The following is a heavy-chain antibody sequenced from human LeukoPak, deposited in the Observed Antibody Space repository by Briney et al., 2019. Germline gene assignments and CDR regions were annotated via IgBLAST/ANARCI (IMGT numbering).Heavy chain of an antibody. V-gene: IGHV3-30-3*01. CDR1: GLAFTSSS. D-gene: IGHD6-13*01. CDR2: ISSDGNNK. Sequence: PGGSLRLSCAASGLAFTSSSMHWVRQAPGKGLEWVAVISSDGNNKYYIDSVKGRFTISRDNSKNTLYLQMNSLRAEDTALYYCAKDIATIAAAGSYYYGMDVWGQGTTVTVSS. CDR3: AKDIATIAAAGSYYYGMDV. J-gene: IGHJ6*02.